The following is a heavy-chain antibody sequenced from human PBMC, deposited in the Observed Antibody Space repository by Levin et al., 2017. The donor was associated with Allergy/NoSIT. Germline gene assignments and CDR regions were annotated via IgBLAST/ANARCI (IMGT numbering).Heavy chain of an antibody. Sequence: LSLTCAASGFTFSSYAMHWVRQAPGKGLEWVAVISYDGSNKYYADSVKGRFTISRDNSKNTLYLQMNSLRAEDTAVYYCASSIAAAVFDYWGQGTLVTVSS. J-gene: IGHJ4*02. V-gene: IGHV3-30-3*01. D-gene: IGHD6-13*01. CDR2: ISYDGSNK. CDR3: ASSIAAAVFDY. CDR1: GFTFSSYA.